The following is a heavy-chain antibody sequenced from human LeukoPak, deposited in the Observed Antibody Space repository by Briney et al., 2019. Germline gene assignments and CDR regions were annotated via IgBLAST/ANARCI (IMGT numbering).Heavy chain of an antibody. Sequence: PGGSLRLSCAASGFTFSNYCIHWVRQAPGKGLAWVAVIYNDGSNKSYPDSVKGRFTISRDNSKNTVWLQMNSLRAEDPAVYYCGRDHTRYGSERYEGAMDVWGQGTTVSVST. CDR2: IYNDGSNK. D-gene: IGHD3-10*01. CDR1: GFTFSNYC. CDR3: GRDHTRYGSERYEGAMDV. V-gene: IGHV3-30*12. J-gene: IGHJ6*01.